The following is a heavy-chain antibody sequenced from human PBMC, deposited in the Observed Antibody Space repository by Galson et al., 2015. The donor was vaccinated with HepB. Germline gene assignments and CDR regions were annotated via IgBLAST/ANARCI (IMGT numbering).Heavy chain of an antibody. Sequence: LSLTCTVSGGSVSSGSYYWSWIRQPPGKGLEWIGYIYYSGSTNYNPSLKSRVTISVDTSKNQFSLKLSSVTAADTAVYYCASFGGGRYFDWLSHYMDVWGKGTTVTVSS. J-gene: IGHJ6*03. CDR2: IYYSGST. CDR1: GGSVSSGSYY. D-gene: IGHD3-9*01. CDR3: ASFGGGRYFDWLSHYMDV. V-gene: IGHV4-61*01.